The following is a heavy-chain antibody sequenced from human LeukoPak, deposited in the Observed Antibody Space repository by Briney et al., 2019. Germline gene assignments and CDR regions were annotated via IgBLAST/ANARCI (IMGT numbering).Heavy chain of an antibody. CDR1: GGSISSYS. J-gene: IGHJ5*02. CDR2: IYGRNT. Sequence: SETLSLTCTVSGGSISSYSLNWIRQAPGNGLEWIGRIYGRNTNYNPSLMSRVTISFDTSKNYLSLNLRTVTAADTAVYYCAIRAREQRYSWPGNWLDPWGQGTLVTVSS. CDR3: AIRAREQRYSWPGNWLDP. V-gene: IGHV4-59*08. D-gene: IGHD4-11*01.